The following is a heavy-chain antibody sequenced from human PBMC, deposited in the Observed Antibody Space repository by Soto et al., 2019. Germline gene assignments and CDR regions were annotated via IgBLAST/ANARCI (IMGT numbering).Heavy chain of an antibody. CDR3: VGGQYYFDY. Sequence: QVQLVESGGGVVQPGRTLRLSCAASGFPFTTYGMHWVREGPGKGLEWVAVISYDGSNKYYADSVKGRFTISRDNSKNTPYLQMNSLRPEDTALYYCVGGQYYFDYRGQGTLVTVSS. J-gene: IGHJ4*02. D-gene: IGHD3-10*01. CDR1: GFPFTTYG. V-gene: IGHV3-30*03. CDR2: ISYDGSNK.